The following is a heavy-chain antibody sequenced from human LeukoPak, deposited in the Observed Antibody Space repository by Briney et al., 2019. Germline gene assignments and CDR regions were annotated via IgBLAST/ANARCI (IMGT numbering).Heavy chain of an antibody. D-gene: IGHD3-22*01. J-gene: IGHJ3*02. CDR1: GFTFSSYS. V-gene: IGHV3-48*02. Sequence: GGSLRLSCAASGFTFSSYSMNWVRQAPGKGLEWVSYISSSSSTIYYADSEKGRFTISRDNAKNSLYLQMNSLRDEDTAVYYCARDPPYYDSSGYFPDAFDIWGQGTMVTVSS. CDR3: ARDPPYYDSSGYFPDAFDI. CDR2: ISSSSSTI.